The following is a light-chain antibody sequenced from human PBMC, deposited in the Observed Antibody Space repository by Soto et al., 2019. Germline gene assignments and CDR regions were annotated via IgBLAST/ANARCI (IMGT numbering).Light chain of an antibody. CDR1: TSNIGNNY. J-gene: IGLJ2*01. CDR3: GTWESGLSAYVV. CDR2: DND. V-gene: IGLV1-51*01. Sequence: QSVLTQPPSVSAAPGQKVAISCSGSTSNIGNNYVSWYQQLPGTAPTLLIYDNDKRPSGIPDRFSGSKSGTSATLGITGLQTGDEADYYCGTWESGLSAYVVFGGGTKVTVL.